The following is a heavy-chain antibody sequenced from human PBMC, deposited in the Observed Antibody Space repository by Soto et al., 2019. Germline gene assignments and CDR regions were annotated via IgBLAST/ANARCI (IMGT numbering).Heavy chain of an antibody. CDR3: ARSPLGCGRYHEAHYFDH. Sequence: GGSLRLSCAASGFTFSDYYMSWIRQAPGKGLEWVSYISSSGSTIYYADSVKGRFTISRDNAKNSLYLQMNSLRAEDTAVYYCARSPLGCGRYHEAHYFDHWGQGTLVTVSS. CDR1: GFTFSDYY. J-gene: IGHJ4*02. V-gene: IGHV3-11*01. D-gene: IGHD1-26*01. CDR2: ISSSGSTI.